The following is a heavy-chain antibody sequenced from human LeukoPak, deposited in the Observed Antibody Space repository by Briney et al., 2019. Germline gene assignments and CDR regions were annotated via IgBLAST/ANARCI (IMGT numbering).Heavy chain of an antibody. J-gene: IGHJ4*02. D-gene: IGHD3-22*01. CDR1: GGSINSY. V-gene: IGHV4-4*07. CDR2: ISGSGST. CDR3: ARLKRNGYYDSSGYYYFDY. Sequence: TASETLSLTCTVSGGSINSYWSWMRQPAGKGLEWIGRISGSGSTTYNPSLKSRLSISIDTSKNQFSLKLMSVTAADTAVYYCARLKRNGYYDSSGYYYFDYWGQGTLVTVSS.